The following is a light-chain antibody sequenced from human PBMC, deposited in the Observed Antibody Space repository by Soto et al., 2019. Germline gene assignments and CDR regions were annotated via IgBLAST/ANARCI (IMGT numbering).Light chain of an antibody. CDR2: DDS. J-gene: IGLJ2*01. CDR1: NIGSKS. V-gene: IGLV3-21*02. CDR3: QVWDRSSDHLV. Sequence: SYELTQPPSVSVAPGQTARITCGGTNIGSKSVHWYQQKPGQAPVLVVYDDSDRPSGIPERFSGSNSGNTATLTISRVEAGDEADYYCQVWDRSSDHLVFGGGTKVTVL.